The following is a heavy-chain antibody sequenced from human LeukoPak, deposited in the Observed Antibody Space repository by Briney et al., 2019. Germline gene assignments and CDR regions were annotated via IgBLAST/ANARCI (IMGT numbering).Heavy chain of an antibody. V-gene: IGHV4-59*01. CDR2: IYYSGST. J-gene: IGHJ3*02. CDR1: GGSISSYY. D-gene: IGHD2-15*01. CDR3: ARDRGGYCSGGSCYVPSSGAFDI. Sequence: SETLSLTCTVSGGSISSYYWSWIRQPPGKGLEWIGYIYYSGSTNYNPSLKSRVTISVDTSKNQSSLKLSSVTAADTAVYYCARDRGGYCSGGSCYVPSSGAFDIWGQGTTVTVSS.